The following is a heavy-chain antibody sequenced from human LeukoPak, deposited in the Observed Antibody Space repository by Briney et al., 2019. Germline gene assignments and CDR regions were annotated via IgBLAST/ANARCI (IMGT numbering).Heavy chain of an antibody. V-gene: IGHV3-48*01. Sequence: GGSLRLSCAASGFTFSSYNMNWVRQAPGKGLEWVSYISDSSTTIYYADSVKGRFTISRDNSKNTLYLQMNSLRAEDTAVYYCAKDRGYGTAEYFQHWGQGTLVTVSS. D-gene: IGHD5-18*01. CDR2: ISDSSTTI. CDR3: AKDRGYGTAEYFQH. CDR1: GFTFSSYN. J-gene: IGHJ1*01.